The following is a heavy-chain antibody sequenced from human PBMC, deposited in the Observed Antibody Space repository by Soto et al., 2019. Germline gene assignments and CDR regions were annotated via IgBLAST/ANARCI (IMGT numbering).Heavy chain of an antibody. CDR3: ARRDASGRYPHGFDP. Sequence: QVQLQESGPGLVKPSQTLSLTCTVSGGSISSGKYYWSWIRQAPGKGLEWIGYIYFTGDTYYNPSLKSRLMLSRDTSKNQISLSLRSVTVADTAVYYCARRDASGRYPHGFDPWGQGALVTVSA. CDR2: IYFTGDT. V-gene: IGHV4-30-4*01. D-gene: IGHD2-15*01. CDR1: GGSISSGKYY. J-gene: IGHJ5*02.